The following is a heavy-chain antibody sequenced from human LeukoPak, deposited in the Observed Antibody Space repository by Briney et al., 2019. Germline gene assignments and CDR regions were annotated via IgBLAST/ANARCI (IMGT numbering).Heavy chain of an antibody. CDR3: ARGDSGSYSGFDY. J-gene: IGHJ4*02. D-gene: IGHD1-26*01. Sequence: GGSLRLSCAASGFTFSSYGMHWVRQAPGKGLEWVAVISYDGSNKYYADSVKGRFTISRDNSKNTLCLQMNSLRAEDTAVYYCARGDSGSYSGFDYWGQGTLVTVSS. V-gene: IGHV3-30*03. CDR1: GFTFSSYG. CDR2: ISYDGSNK.